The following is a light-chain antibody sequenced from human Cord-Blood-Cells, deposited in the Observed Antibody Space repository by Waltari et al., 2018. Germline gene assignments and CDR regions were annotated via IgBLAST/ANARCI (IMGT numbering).Light chain of an antibody. CDR3: AAWDDSLSGPV. CDR1: SSNIGSNY. Sequence: QSVLTQPPSASGNPGQRVTISCSGSSSNIGSNYVYWYQQLPGTAPKLLIYRNKQRPAGVPDRFAGSKSGTSASLAISGLRSEDEAEYYCAAWDDSLSGPVFGGGTKLTVL. V-gene: IGLV1-47*01. J-gene: IGLJ3*02. CDR2: RNK.